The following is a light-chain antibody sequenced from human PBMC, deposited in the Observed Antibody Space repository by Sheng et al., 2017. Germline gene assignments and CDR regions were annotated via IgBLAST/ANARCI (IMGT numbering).Light chain of an antibody. CDR2: DDS. V-gene: IGLV3-21*03. Sequence: SYVLTQPPSVSVAPGKTATVTCGGSNIGSEGVHWYQQKAGQAPVLVVYDDSVRPSEIPERFSGSSSGNTATLTISRVEAGDEADYYCQVWNSSSDHPYVFGSGTKVTVL. CDR3: QVWNSSSDHPYV. J-gene: IGLJ1*01. CDR1: NIGSEG.